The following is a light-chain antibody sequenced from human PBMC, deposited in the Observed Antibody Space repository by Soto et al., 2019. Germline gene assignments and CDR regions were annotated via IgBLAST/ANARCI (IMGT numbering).Light chain of an antibody. Sequence: DIQMTQSPSTLSASVGDRVTLTCRASQSINNWLAWYQQKPGKAPKLLIYEASSLLSGVPSRFSGSGSGTEFTLTISSLQPDDFADYYCQQYDSYSSTFGQGTKLDI. CDR3: QQYDSYSST. CDR2: EAS. V-gene: IGKV1-5*03. J-gene: IGKJ2*01. CDR1: QSINNW.